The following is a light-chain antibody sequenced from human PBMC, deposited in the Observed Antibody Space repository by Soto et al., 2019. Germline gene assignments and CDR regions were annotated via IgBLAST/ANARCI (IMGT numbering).Light chain of an antibody. Sequence: EIVLTQSPATLSLFPGERATLSCRASQSVSNYLAWYQQKPGQAPRLLLYDASNRATGIPARFSGSGSGKVFPLTISSLEPEDFAVYYCQQRSNYITFGQGTRLE. CDR2: DAS. J-gene: IGKJ5*01. CDR3: QQRSNYIT. V-gene: IGKV3-11*01. CDR1: QSVSNY.